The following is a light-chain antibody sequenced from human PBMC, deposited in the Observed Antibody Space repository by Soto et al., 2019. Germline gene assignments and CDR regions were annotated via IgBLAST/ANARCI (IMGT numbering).Light chain of an antibody. Sequence: EIVLTQSPGTLSLSPGERATLSCRASQSVSSSYLAWYQQKPGQAHRLLIYGASSRATGIPDRFSGSGSGTDFTLTISRLEPEDFAVYYCQKYGSSPVTFGQGTKVEIK. CDR3: QKYGSSPVT. J-gene: IGKJ1*01. V-gene: IGKV3-20*01. CDR2: GAS. CDR1: QSVSSSY.